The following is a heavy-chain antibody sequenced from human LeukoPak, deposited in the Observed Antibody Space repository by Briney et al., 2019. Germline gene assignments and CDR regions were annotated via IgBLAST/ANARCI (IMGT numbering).Heavy chain of an antibody. CDR1: GDFIGSHY. V-gene: IGHV4-59*11. D-gene: IGHD3-22*01. CDR3: ARDYYDSRGEAFDI. Sequence: SETLSLTCTVSGDFIGSHYWSWIRQPPGKGLEWIGYIFYVGSTNYNPSLKSRVTISVDTSKNQFSPKLNSVTAADTAGYYCARDYYDSRGEAFDIWGQGTMVTVSS. CDR2: IFYVGST. J-gene: IGHJ3*02.